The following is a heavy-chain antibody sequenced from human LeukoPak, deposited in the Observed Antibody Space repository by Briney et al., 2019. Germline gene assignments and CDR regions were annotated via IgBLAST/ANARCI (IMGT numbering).Heavy chain of an antibody. D-gene: IGHD5-24*01. Sequence: GGSLRLSCAASGFTFSRYWMHWVRQAPGEGLVWVSHINPDGSTTNFADSVKGRFSVSRDNAKNTLYLQMNNLRAEDTAVYYCARIGDGYGDYFDYWGQGTLVTVSS. J-gene: IGHJ4*02. CDR2: INPDGSTT. CDR1: GFTFSRYW. V-gene: IGHV3-74*01. CDR3: ARIGDGYGDYFDY.